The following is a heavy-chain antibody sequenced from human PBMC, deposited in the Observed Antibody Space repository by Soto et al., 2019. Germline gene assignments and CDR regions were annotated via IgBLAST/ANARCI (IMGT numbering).Heavy chain of an antibody. V-gene: IGHV3-30*18. D-gene: IGHD3-9*01. Sequence: PGGSLRLSCAASGFTFSSYGMHWVRQAPGKGLEWVAVISYDGSNKYYADSVKGRFTISRDNSKNTLYLQMNSLRAEDTAVYYCAKDRPPFYYDILTGYYNPQPDYWGQGTLVTVSS. CDR3: AKDRPPFYYDILTGYYNPQPDY. CDR1: GFTFSSYG. J-gene: IGHJ4*02. CDR2: ISYDGSNK.